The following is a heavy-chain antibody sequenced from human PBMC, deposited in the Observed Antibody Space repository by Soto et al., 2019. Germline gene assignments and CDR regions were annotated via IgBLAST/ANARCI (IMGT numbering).Heavy chain of an antibody. D-gene: IGHD2-2*02. J-gene: IGHJ4*02. Sequence: SETLSLTCAFYGGSFSGYYWSWIRQPPGKGLEWIGEINHSGSTNYNPSLKSRVTISVDTSKNQFSLKLSSVTAADAAVYYCARSRAYCSSNSCFTYYFDYWGQGTLVT. V-gene: IGHV4-34*01. CDR3: ARSRAYCSSNSCFTYYFDY. CDR1: GGSFSGYY. CDR2: INHSGST.